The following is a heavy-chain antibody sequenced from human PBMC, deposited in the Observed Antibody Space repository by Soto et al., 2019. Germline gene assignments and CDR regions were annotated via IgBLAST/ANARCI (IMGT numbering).Heavy chain of an antibody. D-gene: IGHD1-26*01. CDR2: INDGGSA. J-gene: IGHJ4*02. CDR3: ARGLFSETHYSGGWYFFDY. CDR1: GGSFSGYS. Sequence: QVQLQQWGAGLLKPSETLSLTCAVYGGSFSGYSWTWIRQSPGKGLEWIGQINDGGSANYNPSLKSRVTISVDTSNNEFFLELSSVTAADTAVYYCARGLFSETHYSGGWYFFDYWGQGILVTVSS. V-gene: IGHV4-34*01.